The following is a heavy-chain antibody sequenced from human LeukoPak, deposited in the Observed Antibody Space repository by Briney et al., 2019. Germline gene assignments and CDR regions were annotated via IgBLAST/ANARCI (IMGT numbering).Heavy chain of an antibody. V-gene: IGHV3-49*04. J-gene: IGHJ4*02. CDR1: GFNFGDYA. Sequence: PGGSLRLSCTASGFNFGDYAMSWVRQAPGEGLEWVGFIRSKAYGGTAEYAASVKGRLAISRDDSKSIAYLQMNSLKTEDTAVYYCITGSYSPNFDYWGQGTLVTVSS. D-gene: IGHD3-10*01. CDR3: ITGSYSPNFDY. CDR2: IRSKAYGGTA.